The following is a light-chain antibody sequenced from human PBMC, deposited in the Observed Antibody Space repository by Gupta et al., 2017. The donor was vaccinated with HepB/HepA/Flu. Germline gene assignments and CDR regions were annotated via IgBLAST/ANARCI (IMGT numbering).Light chain of an antibody. V-gene: IGKV1-39*01. J-gene: IGKJ2*01. CDR2: SST. CDR1: QAVDTY. CDR3: QQSYRVPYT. Sequence: IQLTQSPSTVSLSLGDRVTITCRASQAVDTYLTWYLQRPGQAPQLLIYSSTALHGGVSSRFRGSGSGSHFTLTINNLQLEDFGTYYCQQSYRVPYTFGQGTRL.